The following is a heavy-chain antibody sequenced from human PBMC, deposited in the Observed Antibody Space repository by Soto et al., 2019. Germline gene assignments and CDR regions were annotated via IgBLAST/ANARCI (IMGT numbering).Heavy chain of an antibody. Sequence: GGSLRLSCAASGFTFSSYAMHWVRQAPGKGLEWVAVISYDGSNKYYADSVKGRFTISRDNSKNTLYLQMNSLRAEDTAVYYCARQPYNWNYAFYYYGMDVWGQGTTVTVSS. J-gene: IGHJ6*02. D-gene: IGHD1-7*01. V-gene: IGHV3-30-3*01. CDR2: ISYDGSNK. CDR3: ARQPYNWNYAFYYYGMDV. CDR1: GFTFSSYA.